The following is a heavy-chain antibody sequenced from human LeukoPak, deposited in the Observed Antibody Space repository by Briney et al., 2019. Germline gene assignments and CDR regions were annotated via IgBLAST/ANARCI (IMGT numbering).Heavy chain of an antibody. J-gene: IGHJ4*02. CDR1: GDGVSSNSAA. V-gene: IGHV6-1*01. CDR2: TYYRSKLYN. CDR3: AKIVGVTIDV. Sequence: SQTLSLTCALSGDGVSSNSAAWNWIRQSPSRGLEWLGRTYYRSKLYNDYAVSVKSRITINPDTSKNQFSLQLNSVTPEDTAVYYCAKIVGVTIDVWGQGTLVTVSS. D-gene: IGHD1-26*01.